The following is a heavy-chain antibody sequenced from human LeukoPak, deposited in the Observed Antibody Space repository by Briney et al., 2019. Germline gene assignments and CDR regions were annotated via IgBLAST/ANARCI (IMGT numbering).Heavy chain of an antibody. CDR3: ARSSGYCSGGSCYWFDYYYYYMDV. CDR2: ISAYNGNT. V-gene: IGHV1-18*01. J-gene: IGHJ6*03. Sequence: GASVKVSCKASGYTFTSYGIIWVRQAPGQGLEWMGWISAYNGNTNYAQKLQGRVTMTTDTSTSTAYMELRSLRSDDTAVYYCARSSGYCSGGSCYWFDYYYYYMDVWGKGTTVTVSS. CDR1: GYTFTSYG. D-gene: IGHD2-15*01.